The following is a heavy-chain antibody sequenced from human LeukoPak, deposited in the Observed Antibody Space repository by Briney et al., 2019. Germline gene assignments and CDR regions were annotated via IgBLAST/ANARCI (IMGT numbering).Heavy chain of an antibody. Sequence: PGGSLRLSCAASVFTFSSYSMNCIREAPGKGREWVSSISSSSSYIYYADSVKGRFTISRDNAKNSLYRQMNRLRAEDTAVYYCARDRSDYDSSGYYDYWGQGTLVTVSS. CDR1: VFTFSSYS. CDR3: ARDRSDYDSSGYYDY. CDR2: ISSSSSYI. D-gene: IGHD3-22*01. J-gene: IGHJ4*02. V-gene: IGHV3-21*01.